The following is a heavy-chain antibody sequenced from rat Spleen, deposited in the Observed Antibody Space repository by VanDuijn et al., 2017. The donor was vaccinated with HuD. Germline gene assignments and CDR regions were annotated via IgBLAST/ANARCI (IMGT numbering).Heavy chain of an antibody. Sequence: EVQLVESGGGLVQPGRSMNLSSAASGFTLSNYDMVWVRQAPTKGLEWVASISYEGSTTYYRDSVKGRFTISRDNAKSTLYLQMGSLRSEDTATDYCTRGYYFDYWGQGVMVTVAS. J-gene: IGHJ2*01. CDR3: TRGYYFDY. V-gene: IGHV5-25*01. CDR1: GFTLSNYD. CDR2: ISYEGSTT.